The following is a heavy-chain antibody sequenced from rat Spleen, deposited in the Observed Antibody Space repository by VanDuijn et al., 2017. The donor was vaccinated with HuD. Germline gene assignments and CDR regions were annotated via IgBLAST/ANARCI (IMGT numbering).Heavy chain of an antibody. D-gene: IGHD2-7*01. CDR2: ISPSGGST. J-gene: IGHJ3*01. CDR3: TAHGARISRFAY. V-gene: IGHV5-29*01. CDR1: GFTFSNYG. Sequence: EVQLVESGGGLVQPGRSLKLSCAASGFTFSNYGMAWVRQAPTKGLEWVATISPSGGSTSYRDSVKGRFTISRDNAESTLYLQMDSLRSEDTATYYCTAHGARISRFAYWGQGTLVTVSS.